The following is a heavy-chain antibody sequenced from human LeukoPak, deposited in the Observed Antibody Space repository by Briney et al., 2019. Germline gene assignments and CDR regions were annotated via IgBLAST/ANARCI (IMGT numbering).Heavy chain of an antibody. CDR1: GGSISSHY. V-gene: IGHV4-59*11. CDR2: IYYSGST. CDR3: ARSPSISMVRGVIIFFDY. D-gene: IGHD3-10*01. Sequence: SETLSLTCTVSGGSISSHYWSWIRQPPGKGLEYIGYIYYSGSTNYNPSLKSRVTISVDTSKNQFSLKLSSVTAADTAVYYCARSPSISMVRGVIIFFDYWGQGTLVTVSS. J-gene: IGHJ4*02.